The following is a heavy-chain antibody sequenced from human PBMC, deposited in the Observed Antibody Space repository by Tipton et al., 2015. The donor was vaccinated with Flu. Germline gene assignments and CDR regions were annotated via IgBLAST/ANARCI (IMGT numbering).Heavy chain of an antibody. D-gene: IGHD3-10*01. CDR1: AYSIASDYY. Sequence: TLSLTCSVSAYSIASDYYWGWIRQPPGKGLEWIGNIYHTGSTYYNPSLKSRVTISADTWKTQFSLKLGSVTAADTAVYYCARLTYYYGSGTSDCWGQGTLLTVSS. CDR3: ARLTYYYGSGTSDC. V-gene: IGHV4-38-2*01. J-gene: IGHJ4*02. CDR2: IYHTGST.